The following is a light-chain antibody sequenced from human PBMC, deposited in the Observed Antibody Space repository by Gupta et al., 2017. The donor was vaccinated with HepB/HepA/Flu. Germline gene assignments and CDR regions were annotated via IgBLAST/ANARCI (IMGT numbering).Light chain of an antibody. Sequence: AIPLTQSPSSLSASVGDRVTITCRASQGISSALAGYQQKPGKAPKLLIYDASSLESGVPSRFSGSGSGTDFTLTISSLQPEDIATYYCQQFNKYPLTFGGGTKLEIK. CDR3: QQFNKYPLT. CDR1: QGISSA. CDR2: DAS. J-gene: IGKJ4*01. V-gene: IGKV1D-13*01.